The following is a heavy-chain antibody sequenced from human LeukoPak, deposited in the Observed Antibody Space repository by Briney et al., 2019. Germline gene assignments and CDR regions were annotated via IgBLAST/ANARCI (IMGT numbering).Heavy chain of an antibody. CDR1: GFTFSSYA. V-gene: IGHV3-23*01. CDR3: AKVRGYGGHEPFDY. D-gene: IGHD5-12*01. J-gene: IGHJ4*02. Sequence: GGSLRLSCAASGFTFSSYAMSWVRQAPGKGLEFVSAISGSGGGTNYADSVKGRFTISRDNSKNTLYLQMNSLRAEDTAVYYCAKVRGYGGHEPFDYWGQGTLVTVSS. CDR2: ISGSGGGT.